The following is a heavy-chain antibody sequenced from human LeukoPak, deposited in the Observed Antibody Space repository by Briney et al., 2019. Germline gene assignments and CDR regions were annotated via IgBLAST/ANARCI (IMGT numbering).Heavy chain of an antibody. CDR2: IKEDGSEK. D-gene: IGHD2-2*01. Sequence: PGGSLRLSCAASGITFSRSWMSWVRQAPGKGLEWVAFIKEDGSEKYYVDSVKGRFTISRDNGKKFLYLQMNSLRTEDTALYYCTKAPLGAAMEYWGQGTLVTVSS. V-gene: IGHV3-7*05. J-gene: IGHJ4*02. CDR1: GITFSRSW. CDR3: TKAPLGAAMEY.